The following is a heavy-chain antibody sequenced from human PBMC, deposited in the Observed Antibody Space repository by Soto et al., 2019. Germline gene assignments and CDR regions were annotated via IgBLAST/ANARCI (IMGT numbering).Heavy chain of an antibody. CDR3: ARILRVADLDSYYYGMDV. CDR2: IDWDDDK. V-gene: IGHV2-70*11. D-gene: IGHD6-19*01. J-gene: IGHJ6*02. CDR1: GCSLSTSGMC. Sequence: SGPTLVNPTQTLTLTCSFSGCSLSTSGMCVSWIRQAPGKALEWLARIDWDDDKDYNTSLRTRLTISKDTSKNQVVLTMTNMDPVDTATYYCARILRVADLDSYYYGMDVWGQGTTVTVSS.